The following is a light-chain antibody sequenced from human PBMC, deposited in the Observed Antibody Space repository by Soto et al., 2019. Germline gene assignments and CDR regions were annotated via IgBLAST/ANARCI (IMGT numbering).Light chain of an antibody. CDR2: RVS. CDR1: KSLVYSDGNTH. CDR3: TQGTHWPRT. V-gene: IGKV2-30*01. Sequence: DVVLTQSPLSLPVNFGQPASISCRSSKSLVYSDGNTHLSWFHQRPGQAPRRLIYRVSSRDSGVPDRFRGSGSGTDFTLEISRVEAEDVGIYFCTQGTHWPRTFGQGTKVEV. J-gene: IGKJ1*01.